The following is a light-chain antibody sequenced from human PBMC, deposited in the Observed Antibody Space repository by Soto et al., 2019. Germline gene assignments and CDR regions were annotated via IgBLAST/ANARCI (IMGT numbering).Light chain of an antibody. CDR2: EVR. Sequence: QSALTQPASVSGSPGQSITISCTGTSRDVGGYNYVSWYQQRPGEVPKLMIYEVRNRPSGVSNRFSGSKSGNTASLTISGLRAEDEADYYCSSYTATNTVIFGGGTKLTVL. CDR3: SSYTATNTVI. CDR1: SRDVGGYNY. J-gene: IGLJ2*01. V-gene: IGLV2-14*01.